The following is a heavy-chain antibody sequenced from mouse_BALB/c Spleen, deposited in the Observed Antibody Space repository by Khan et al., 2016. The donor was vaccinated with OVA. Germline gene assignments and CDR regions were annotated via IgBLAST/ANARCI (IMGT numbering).Heavy chain of an antibody. Sequence: EVELVESGGGLVKPGGSLKLSCAASGFTFSSYAMSWVRQTPEKRLEWVASISSGGSTYYPDSVKGRFTISRDNARNILYLQMSSLRSEDTAMHYCARGTYYRYDSWFAYWGQGTLVTVSA. D-gene: IGHD2-14*01. J-gene: IGHJ3*01. V-gene: IGHV5-6-5*01. CDR2: ISSGGST. CDR1: GFTFSSYA. CDR3: ARGTYYRYDSWFAY.